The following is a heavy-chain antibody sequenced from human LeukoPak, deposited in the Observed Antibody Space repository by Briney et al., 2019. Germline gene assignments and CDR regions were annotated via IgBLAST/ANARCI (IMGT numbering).Heavy chain of an antibody. D-gene: IGHD5-18*01. CDR3: ARDRWGYSYGGD. J-gene: IGHJ4*02. V-gene: IGHV3-7*01. Sequence: TGGSLRLSCAASGFAFSNYWMSWVRQAPGKGLEWVSNIKQDGSEKFYVDSVKGRFTISRDNAKNTLYLQMNSLRADDTAVYFCARDRWGYSYGGDWGKGTLVTVSS. CDR2: IKQDGSEK. CDR1: GFAFSNYW.